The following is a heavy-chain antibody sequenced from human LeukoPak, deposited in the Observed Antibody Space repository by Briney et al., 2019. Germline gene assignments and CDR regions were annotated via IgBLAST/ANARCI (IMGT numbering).Heavy chain of an antibody. V-gene: IGHV3-23*01. CDR3: ARDEIPSGT. J-gene: IGHJ3*01. CDR1: GFIFNNYA. CDR2: ISGSGRNT. Sequence: GGSLRLSCAASGFIFNNYALSWVRQTPGKGLEWVSAISGSGRNTYYADSVKGRFTISRDNSRSTVDLRMNSLRVEDTGIYYCARDEIPSGTWGQGTMVIVSS. D-gene: IGHD6-25*01.